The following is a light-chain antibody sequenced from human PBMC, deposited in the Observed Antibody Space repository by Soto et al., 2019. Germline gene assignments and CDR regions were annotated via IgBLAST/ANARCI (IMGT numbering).Light chain of an antibody. J-gene: IGKJ1*01. CDR1: QSVLYSSNNKNY. CDR2: WAS. V-gene: IGKV4-1*01. CDR3: XXXXSTPPT. Sequence: DIVMTQSPDSLAVSLGERATINCKSSQSVLYSSNNKNYLAWYQQKPGQPPKLLIYWASTGEYGVPERSRGSGEGTELNRTRSSLKEGXXXXXXXXXXXSTPPTFGQGTKVDIK.